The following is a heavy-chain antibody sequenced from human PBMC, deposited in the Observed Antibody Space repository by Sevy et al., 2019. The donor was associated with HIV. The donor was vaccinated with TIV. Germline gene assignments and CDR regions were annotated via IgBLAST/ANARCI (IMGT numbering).Heavy chain of an antibody. CDR2: IIPILGTV. CDR3: ARGGGNGWYYFDY. Sequence: ASVKVSCKASGGTFSSYGISWVRQAHGQGLEWMGGIIPILGTVNDAQKFQGRVTITADESTKTAYMELSSLRSEDTAVYYCARGGGNGWYYFDYWGQETLVTVSS. V-gene: IGHV1-69*13. CDR1: GGTFSSYG. D-gene: IGHD6-19*01. J-gene: IGHJ4*02.